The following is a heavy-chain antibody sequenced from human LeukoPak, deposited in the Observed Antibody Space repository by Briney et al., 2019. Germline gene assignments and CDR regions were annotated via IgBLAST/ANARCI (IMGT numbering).Heavy chain of an antibody. CDR1: GYTFTSNY. D-gene: IGHD4-23*01. V-gene: IGHV1-46*01. CDR3: ARGARSNAMTTVVKRQPRFDP. CDR2: ISPSGGST. J-gene: IGHJ5*02. Sequence: GASVKVSCKAFGYTFTSNYMHWVRQAPGQGPEWMGVISPSGGSTTYAQKFQGRVTLTRDMSTSTDYLELSSLRSEDTAVYYCARGARSNAMTTVVKRQPRFDPWGQGTLVTVSS.